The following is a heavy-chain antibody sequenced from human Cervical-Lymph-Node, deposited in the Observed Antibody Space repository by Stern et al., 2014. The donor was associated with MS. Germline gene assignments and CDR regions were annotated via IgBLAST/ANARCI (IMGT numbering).Heavy chain of an antibody. Sequence: LVQSGAEVKKPGASVKVSCKASGYPFTSYYMHWVRQAPGQGLEWMGIINPSGGSTSYAQKFQGRVTMTRDTSTSTVYMELSSLRSEDTAVYYCARDRIAARLWFDPWGQGTLVTVSS. V-gene: IGHV1-46*01. D-gene: IGHD6-6*01. CDR3: ARDRIAARLWFDP. J-gene: IGHJ5*02. CDR1: GYPFTSYY. CDR2: INPSGGST.